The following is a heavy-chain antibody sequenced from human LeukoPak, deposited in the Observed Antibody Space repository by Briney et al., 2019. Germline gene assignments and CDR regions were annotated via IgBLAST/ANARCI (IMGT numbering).Heavy chain of an antibody. J-gene: IGHJ4*02. V-gene: IGHV3-43*01. CDR3: AKDTSPVSQDYYFDY. CDR2: ISWDGGST. Sequence: GGSLRLSCAASGFTFDDYTMHWVRQAPGKGLEWVSLISWDGGSTYYADSVKGRFTISRDNSNNSLYLQMNSLRTEDTALYYCAKDTSPVSQDYYFDYWGQGTLVTVSS. CDR1: GFTFDDYT.